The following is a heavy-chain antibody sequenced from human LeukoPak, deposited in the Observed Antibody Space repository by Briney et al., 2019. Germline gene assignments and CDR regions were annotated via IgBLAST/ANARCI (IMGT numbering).Heavy chain of an antibody. V-gene: IGHV4-59*01. CDR2: IYYRGST. CDR3: ARQDFWSGYGYYMDV. Sequence: SSETLSLTCSVSGGSMSSYYWNWIRQPPGNGLGWIGYIYYRGSTNYNPSLKSRVTISVDTSKNQFSPKLSSVTAADTAVYYCARQDFWSGYGYYMDVWGKGTTVTVSS. D-gene: IGHD3-3*01. CDR1: GGSMSSYY. J-gene: IGHJ6*03.